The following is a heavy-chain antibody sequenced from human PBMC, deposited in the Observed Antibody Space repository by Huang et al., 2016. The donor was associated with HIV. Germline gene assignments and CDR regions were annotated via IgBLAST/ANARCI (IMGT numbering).Heavy chain of an antibody. CDR3: AKDRSGGSYYFDS. D-gene: IGHD1-26*01. V-gene: IGHV3-30*18. Sequence: QVHLVESGGGVVQPGRSLRLSCAASGFRFKSYNMHWVRQAPGKGLEWVACISYEGNNKYYPDSLRGRFAISRDNSKTALYLEMNSLRADDTAVYFCAKDRSGGSYYFDSWGRGTLVTVSS. J-gene: IGHJ4*02. CDR2: ISYEGNNK. CDR1: GFRFKSYN.